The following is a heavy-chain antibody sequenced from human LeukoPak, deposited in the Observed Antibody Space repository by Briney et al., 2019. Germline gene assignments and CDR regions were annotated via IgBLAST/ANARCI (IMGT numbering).Heavy chain of an antibody. V-gene: IGHV4-59*12. CDR2: IYYSGST. Sequence: SETLSLTCTVSGGSISSYYWSWIRQPPGKGLEWIGYIYYSGSTNYNPSLKSRVTISVDTSKNQFSLKLSSVTAADTAVYYCARDPFSRMIDYWGQGTLVTVSS. J-gene: IGHJ4*02. CDR3: ARDPFSRMIDY. CDR1: GGSISSYY.